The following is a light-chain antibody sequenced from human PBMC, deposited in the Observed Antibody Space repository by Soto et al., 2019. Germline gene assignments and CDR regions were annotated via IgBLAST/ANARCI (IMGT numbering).Light chain of an antibody. CDR2: WAS. Sequence: DIVMTQSPDSLAVSLGERATINCKSSQSVLYSSNNKNYLAWYQQKPGQPPKLLIYWASTLESGVPDRFSGSGSGTDFTLTISSLQAEDVAVYYCQQYYSTPVNFGQGTKLEIK. CDR3: QQYYSTPVN. CDR1: QSVLYSSNNKNY. V-gene: IGKV4-1*01. J-gene: IGKJ2*01.